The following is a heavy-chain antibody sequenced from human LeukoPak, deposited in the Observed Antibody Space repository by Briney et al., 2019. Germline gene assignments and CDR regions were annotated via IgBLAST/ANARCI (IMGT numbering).Heavy chain of an antibody. D-gene: IGHD6-19*01. Sequence: SVKVSCKASGGTFSGYAISWVRQAPGQGLEWMGGIIPIFGTANYAQKFQGRVTITTDESTSTAYMELSSLRSEDTAVYYCARHPRNSSGWSAVDYWGQGTLVTVSS. V-gene: IGHV1-69*05. CDR2: IIPIFGTA. CDR1: GGTFSGYA. J-gene: IGHJ4*02. CDR3: ARHPRNSSGWSAVDY.